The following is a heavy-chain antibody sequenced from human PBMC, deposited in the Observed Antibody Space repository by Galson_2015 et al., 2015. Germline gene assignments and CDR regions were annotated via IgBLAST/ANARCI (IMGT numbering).Heavy chain of an antibody. D-gene: IGHD3-10*01. J-gene: IGHJ4*02. CDR2: INSDGSST. Sequence: SLRLSCAVSGFTLSSYWMHWVRHAPGKGLVWVSRINSDGSSTSYADSVKGRFTISRDNAKNTLYLQMNSLRADDTAVYYCARDRHYGINYWGQGTLVTVSS. CDR1: GFTLSSYW. CDR3: ARDRHYGINY. V-gene: IGHV3-74*01.